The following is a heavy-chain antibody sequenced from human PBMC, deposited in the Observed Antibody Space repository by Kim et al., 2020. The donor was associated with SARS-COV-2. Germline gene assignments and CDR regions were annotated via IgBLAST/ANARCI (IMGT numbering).Heavy chain of an antibody. D-gene: IGHD3-22*01. V-gene: IGHV3-11*06. J-gene: IGHJ4*02. Sequence: KGRFTISIDNAKNSLYLQMNSLRAEDTAVYYCARDGNYYDGSGYSNFDYWGQGTLVTVSS. CDR3: ARDGNYYDGSGYSNFDY.